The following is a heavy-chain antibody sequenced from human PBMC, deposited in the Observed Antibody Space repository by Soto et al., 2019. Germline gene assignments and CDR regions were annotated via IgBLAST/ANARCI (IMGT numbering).Heavy chain of an antibody. J-gene: IGHJ6*02. V-gene: IGHV3-21*01. CDR3: GRGWSYYSTYYYYGMDV. D-gene: IGHD1-26*01. CDR1: GFTFSSYS. Sequence: PGGSLRLSCAASGFTFSSYSMNWVRQAPGKGLEWVSSISSSSSYIYYADSVKGRFTISRDNAKNSLYLQMNSLRAEDTAVYYCGRGWSYYSTYYYYGMDVWGQGTTVTVSS. CDR2: ISSSSSYI.